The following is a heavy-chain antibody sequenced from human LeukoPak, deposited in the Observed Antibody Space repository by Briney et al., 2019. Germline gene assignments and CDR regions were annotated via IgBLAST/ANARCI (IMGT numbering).Heavy chain of an antibody. D-gene: IGHD6-19*01. CDR3: AKTLAVAVPYYFDY. V-gene: IGHV3-23*01. CDR2: ISGSGGST. J-gene: IGHJ4*02. CDR1: GFTFSSYA. Sequence: SGGSLRLSCAASGFTFSSYAMSWVRQAPGKGLEWVSAISGSGGSTYYADSVKGRFTISRDNSKNTLYLQMNSLRAKDTAVYYCAKTLAVAVPYYFDYWGQGTLVTVSS.